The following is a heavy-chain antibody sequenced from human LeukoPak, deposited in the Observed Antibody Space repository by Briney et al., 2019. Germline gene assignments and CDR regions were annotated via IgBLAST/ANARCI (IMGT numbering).Heavy chain of an antibody. D-gene: IGHD3-22*01. J-gene: IGHJ4*02. CDR3: ARGPYYYDSSGYYSSWDFDY. CDR1: GFTFSDYY. CDR2: ISSSGSTI. V-gene: IGHV3-11*01. Sequence: PGGSLRLSCAASGFTFSDYYMSWIRQAPGKGLEWVSYISSSGSTIYYADSVKGRLTISRDNAKNSLYLQMNSLRAEDTAVYYCARGPYYYDSSGYYSSWDFDYWGQGTLVTVSS.